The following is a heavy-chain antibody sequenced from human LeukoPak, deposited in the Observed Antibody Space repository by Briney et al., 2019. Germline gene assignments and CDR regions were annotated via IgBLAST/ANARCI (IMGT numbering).Heavy chain of an antibody. CDR3: ARDQGSGWLHRHFAFDI. CDR2: ISSSSSYM. Sequence: GGSLRLSCAASGFTFSSYSMNWVRQAPGKGLEWVSSISSSSSYMYYADSVKGRFTISRDNAKNSLYLQMNSLRAEDTAVYYCARDQGSGWLHRHFAFDIWGQGTMVTVSS. D-gene: IGHD6-19*01. CDR1: GFTFSSYS. J-gene: IGHJ3*02. V-gene: IGHV3-21*01.